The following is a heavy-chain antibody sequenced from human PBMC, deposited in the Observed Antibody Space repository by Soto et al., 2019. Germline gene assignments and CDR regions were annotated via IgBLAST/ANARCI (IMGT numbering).Heavy chain of an antibody. V-gene: IGHV3-30-3*01. D-gene: IGHD7-27*01. CDR3: ARDPKTSGGQHWAFNYFDS. CDR2: ISYDGTNK. Sequence: GGSLRLSCAASGFSFSISPMHWVRKAPAKGPEWVALISYDGTNKFYADSVKGRFTISRDNSKSTLYLQVDSLRPEDAAVYYCARDPKTSGGQHWAFNYFDSWGQGTLVTVSS. J-gene: IGHJ4*02. CDR1: GFSFSISP.